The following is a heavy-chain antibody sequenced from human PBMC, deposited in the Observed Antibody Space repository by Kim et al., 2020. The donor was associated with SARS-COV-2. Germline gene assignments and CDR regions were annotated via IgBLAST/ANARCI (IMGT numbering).Heavy chain of an antibody. CDR1: GFTFSSYS. CDR2: ISSSSYI. Sequence: GGSLRLSCAASGFTFSSYSMNWVRQAPGKGLEWVSSISSSSYIYYADSVKGRFTISRDNAKNSLYLQMNSLRAEDTAVYYCARDPSSSGWYGWDYYYGMDVWGQGTTVTVSS. V-gene: IGHV3-21*01. D-gene: IGHD6-19*01. J-gene: IGHJ6*02. CDR3: ARDPSSSGWYGWDYYYGMDV.